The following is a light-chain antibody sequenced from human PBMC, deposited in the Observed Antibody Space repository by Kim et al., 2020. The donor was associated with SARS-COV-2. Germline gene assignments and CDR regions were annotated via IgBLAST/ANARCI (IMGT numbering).Light chain of an antibody. J-gene: IGKJ2*03. CDR1: QNIGFY. CDR2: AAS. Sequence: DIEMTQSPSSLSVSVGDRVTITCRASQNIGFYLNWYQQKPGKAPKLLIYAASSLKSEVPSRFSGSGSGTDFTLTISSLQPEDFALYYCQQSYNVPRYSFGQGTKLEI. V-gene: IGKV1-39*01. CDR3: QQSYNVPRYS.